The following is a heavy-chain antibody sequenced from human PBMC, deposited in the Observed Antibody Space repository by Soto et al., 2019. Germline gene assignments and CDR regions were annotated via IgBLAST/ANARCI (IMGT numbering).Heavy chain of an antibody. CDR2: IYYPGST. D-gene: IGHD3-22*01. J-gene: IGHJ4*01. CDR1: GGSVSSGTYY. CDR3: ARSLGTVYDSLPDY. Sequence: QVQLQESGPGLVKPSETLSLTCTVSGGSVSSGTYYWSWIRQPPGKGLEWIGYIYYPGSTNYNPSLKSRVTISIDTSKNQFSLKLSSVTAADTAVFYCARSLGTVYDSLPDYWGRGTLVTVSS. V-gene: IGHV4-61*01.